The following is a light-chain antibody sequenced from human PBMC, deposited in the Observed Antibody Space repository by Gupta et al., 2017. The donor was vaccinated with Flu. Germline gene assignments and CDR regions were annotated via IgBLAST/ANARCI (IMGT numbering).Light chain of an antibody. Sequence: DLVITQSPDSMVVSLGARATINCKSSQSVLYSSNNKNYLAWYQQKPGQPPTLLIYWASTRESGVPDRFSGSGSGTDFTLTISSLQAEDVAVYYCQQYYSTPPYSFGQGTKLEIK. CDR2: WAS. J-gene: IGKJ2*03. CDR3: QQYYSTPPYS. V-gene: IGKV4-1*01. CDR1: QSVLYSSNNKNY.